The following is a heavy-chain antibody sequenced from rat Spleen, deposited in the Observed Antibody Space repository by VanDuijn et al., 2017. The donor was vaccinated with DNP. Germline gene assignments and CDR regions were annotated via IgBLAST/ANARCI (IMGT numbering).Heavy chain of an antibody. V-gene: IGHV5-31*01. CDR1: GFTFNNYW. CDR3: ASIIAGIGYFDY. CDR2: IPYSGGTT. Sequence: EVQLVESGGDLVRPGRSLNLSCVASGFTFNNYWMAWIRQVPGRRLEWVASIPYSGGTTYYPDSVKGRFTISRDNAKSTLYLQMDSLRSDDTATYHCASIIAGIGYFDYWGQGVMVTVSS. D-gene: IGHD1-4*01. J-gene: IGHJ2*01.